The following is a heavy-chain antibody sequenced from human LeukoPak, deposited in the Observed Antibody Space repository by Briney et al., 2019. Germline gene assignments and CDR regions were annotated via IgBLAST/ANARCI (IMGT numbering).Heavy chain of an antibody. CDR1: GYTLTELS. CDR2: INPNSGGT. V-gene: IGHV1-2*02. Sequence: ASVKVFCKVSGYTLTELSMHWVRQAPGKGLEWMGWINPNSGGTNYAQKFQGRVTMTRDTSISTAYMELSRLRSDDTAVYYCARVERYGSGSYYFDYWGQGTLVTVSS. D-gene: IGHD3-10*01. J-gene: IGHJ4*02. CDR3: ARVERYGSGSYYFDY.